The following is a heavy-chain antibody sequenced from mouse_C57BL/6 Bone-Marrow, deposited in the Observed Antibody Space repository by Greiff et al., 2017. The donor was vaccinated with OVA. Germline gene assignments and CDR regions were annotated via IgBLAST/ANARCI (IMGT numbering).Heavy chain of an antibody. CDR1: GFTFSDYY. D-gene: IGHD2-2*01. J-gene: IGHJ4*01. CDR3: ARREVTEAMDY. Sequence: EVQLVESGGGLVQPGGSLKLSCAASGFTFSDYYMYWVRQTPEKRLEWVAYISNGGGSTYYPDTVQGRFTISRDNAKNTLYLQMSRLKSEDTAMYYCARREVTEAMDYWGQGTSVTVSS. CDR2: ISNGGGST. V-gene: IGHV5-12*01.